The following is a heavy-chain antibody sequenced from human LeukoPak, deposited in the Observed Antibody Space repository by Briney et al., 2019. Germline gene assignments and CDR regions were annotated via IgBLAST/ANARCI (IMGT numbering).Heavy chain of an antibody. Sequence: GGSLRLSCAASGFTFSSYGMHWVRQAPGKGLEWVAFIRYDGSNKYYADSVKGRFTISRDNSKNTLYLQMNSLRAEDTAVYYCARGQRRKEAPNPYWGQGTLVTVSS. CDR3: ARGQRRKEAPNPY. V-gene: IGHV3-30*02. CDR2: IRYDGSNK. J-gene: IGHJ4*02. D-gene: IGHD6-25*01. CDR1: GFTFSSYG.